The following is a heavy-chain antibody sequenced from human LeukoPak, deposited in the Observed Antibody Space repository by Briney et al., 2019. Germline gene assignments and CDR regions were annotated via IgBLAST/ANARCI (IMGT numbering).Heavy chain of an antibody. CDR1: GDPISSYSDY. CDR2: IYYSGST. CDR3: AREYSAFDY. V-gene: IGHV4-61*08. Sequence: PSETLSLTCTVSGDPISSYSDYKWTWIRQPPGKGLEWIGYIYYSGSTNYNPSLESRVTISVDTSKNQFSVKLTSVTAADTAVYYCAREYSAFDYWGQGSLVTVSS. D-gene: IGHD5-12*01. J-gene: IGHJ4*02.